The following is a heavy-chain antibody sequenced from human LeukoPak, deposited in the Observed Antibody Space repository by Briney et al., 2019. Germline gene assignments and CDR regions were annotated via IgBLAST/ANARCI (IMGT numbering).Heavy chain of an antibody. CDR3: ARDEYGMDV. Sequence: GSLRLSCAASGFTFSNYNMNWVRQAPGRGLVWVSRINPDGSGTNYADSVKGRFTISRDNAKNTLYLQMNSLRAEDTAVYYCARDEYGMDVWGQGTTVTVSS. CDR2: INPDGSGT. J-gene: IGHJ6*02. V-gene: IGHV3-74*01. CDR1: GFTFSNYN.